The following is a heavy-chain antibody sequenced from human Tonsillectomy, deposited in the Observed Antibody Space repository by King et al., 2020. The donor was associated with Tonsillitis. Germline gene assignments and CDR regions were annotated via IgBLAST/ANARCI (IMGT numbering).Heavy chain of an antibody. Sequence: VQLVQSGAEVKKPGASVKVSCRSSGYTFTNYGISWVRQAPGQGLEWMGWISVFSGNTNHAQKFQDRFTMTTDTSTSTAYMELRSLRSDDTAVYYCARAHVSGRAVAGTQGDYWGQGTLVTVSS. V-gene: IGHV1-18*01. CDR3: ARAHVSGRAVAGTQGDY. CDR1: GYTFTNYG. D-gene: IGHD6-19*01. CDR2: ISVFSGNT. J-gene: IGHJ4*02.